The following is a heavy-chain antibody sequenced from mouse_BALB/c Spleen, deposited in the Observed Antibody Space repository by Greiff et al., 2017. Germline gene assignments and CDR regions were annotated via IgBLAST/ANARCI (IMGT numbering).Heavy chain of an antibody. V-gene: IGHV1S137*01. J-gene: IGHJ4*01. D-gene: IGHD1-1*01. CDR2: ISTYYGDA. CDR3: ALTTVVADYYAMDN. Sequence: VQLQQSGAELVRPGVSVKISCKGSGYTSTDYAMHWVKQSHAKSLEWIGVISTYYGDASYNQKFKGKATMTVDKSSSTAYMELARLTSEDSAIYYCALTTVVADYYAMDNWGQGTSVTVSS. CDR1: GYTSTDYA.